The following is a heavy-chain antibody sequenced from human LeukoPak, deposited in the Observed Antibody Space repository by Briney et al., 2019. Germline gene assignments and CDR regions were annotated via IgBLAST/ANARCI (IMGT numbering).Heavy chain of an antibody. Sequence: GGSLRLSCAASGFTFSRYGMHWVRQAPGKGLEWVAYIRKDGSDKYYADSVKGRFTISRDNSKNTLYLQMNSPRAEDTAVYYCASGYYIDYWGQGTLVTVSS. CDR1: GFTFSRYG. CDR2: IRKDGSDK. CDR3: ASGYYIDY. V-gene: IGHV3-30*02. D-gene: IGHD3-22*01. J-gene: IGHJ4*02.